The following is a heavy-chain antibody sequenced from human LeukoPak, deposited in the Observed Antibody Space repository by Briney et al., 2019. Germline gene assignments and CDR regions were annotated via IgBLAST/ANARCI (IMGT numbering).Heavy chain of an antibody. J-gene: IGHJ6*02. Sequence: GASVKVSCKASGYTFTSYGISWVRQAPGQGLEWMGWISAYNGNTNYAQKLQGRVTMTTDTSTSTAYMELRSLRSDDTAVYYCARDYYGSGSYYFPMDVWGQGTTVTVSS. CDR2: ISAYNGNT. CDR3: ARDYYGSGSYYFPMDV. V-gene: IGHV1-18*01. CDR1: GYTFTSYG. D-gene: IGHD3-10*01.